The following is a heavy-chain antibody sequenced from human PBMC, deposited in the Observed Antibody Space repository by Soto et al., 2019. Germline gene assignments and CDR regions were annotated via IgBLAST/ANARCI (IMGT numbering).Heavy chain of an antibody. V-gene: IGHV5-51*01. J-gene: IGHJ5*02. CDR2: IYPGDSDT. D-gene: IGHD5-12*01. CDR3: VRPGKYSSRSSSKSWFDP. CDR1: GYSFTNYR. Sequence: GEALKISWKGSGYSFTNYRLRCVPQMPWHGLESTGFIYPGDSDTISTPSFQGQDTISADKSITTAYLQWNRLKASESAKYYCVRPGKYSSRSSSKSWFDPWGQGTLVTVSS.